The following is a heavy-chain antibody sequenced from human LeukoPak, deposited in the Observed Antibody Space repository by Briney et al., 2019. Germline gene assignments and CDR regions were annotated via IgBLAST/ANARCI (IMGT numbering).Heavy chain of an antibody. Sequence: GGSLRLSCAASGFTFGSYAMSWVRQAPGKGLEWVSAISGSGGSTYYADSVKGRFTISRDNSKNTLYLQMNSLRAEDTAVYYCAKDLISAMVTSTGPYYFDYWGQGTLVTVSS. J-gene: IGHJ4*02. V-gene: IGHV3-23*01. D-gene: IGHD5-18*01. CDR1: GFTFGSYA. CDR3: AKDLISAMVTSTGPYYFDY. CDR2: ISGSGGST.